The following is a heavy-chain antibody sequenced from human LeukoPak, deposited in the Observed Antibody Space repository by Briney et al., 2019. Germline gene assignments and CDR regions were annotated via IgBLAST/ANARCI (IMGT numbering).Heavy chain of an antibody. D-gene: IGHD3-10*01. Sequence: ASVKVSCKASGYTFTSYGISWVRQAPGQGLEWMGWISVYNGNTNSAQKLQDRVTMTTDTSTSTAYMELRSLRSDDTAVYYCARDRYYGSGSYYNHFDYWGQGTLVTVSS. CDR3: ARDRYYGSGSYYNHFDY. J-gene: IGHJ4*02. CDR2: ISVYNGNT. CDR1: GYTFTSYG. V-gene: IGHV1-18*01.